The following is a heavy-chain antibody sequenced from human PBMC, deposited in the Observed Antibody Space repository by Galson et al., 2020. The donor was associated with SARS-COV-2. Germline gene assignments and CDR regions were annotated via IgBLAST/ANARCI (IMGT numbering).Heavy chain of an antibody. CDR1: GASISSYY. Sequence: SETLSLTCTVSGASISSYYWTWIRQPPGKELDWIGNVYYGGRPTYNPSLKSRVTIPVDTSKNHFSLRLTSVTAADTAVYYCARDLNAFDIWGQGTMVTVSS. J-gene: IGHJ3*02. CDR2: VYYGGRP. V-gene: IGHV4-59*01. CDR3: ARDLNAFDI.